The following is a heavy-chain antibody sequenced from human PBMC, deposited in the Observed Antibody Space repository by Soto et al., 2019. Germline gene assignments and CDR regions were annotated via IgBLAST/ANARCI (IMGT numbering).Heavy chain of an antibody. D-gene: IGHD6-6*01. J-gene: IGHJ5*02. CDR1: GGSISSGDYY. Sequence: TSETLSLTCTVSGGSISSGDYYWSWIRQPPGKGLEWIGYIYHSGSTYYNPSLKSRVTISVNTSKNQFSLKLSSVTAADTAVYYCARERPDGARLDPWXQGTLVTVPQ. V-gene: IGHV4-30-4*01. CDR2: IYHSGST. CDR3: ARERPDGARLDP.